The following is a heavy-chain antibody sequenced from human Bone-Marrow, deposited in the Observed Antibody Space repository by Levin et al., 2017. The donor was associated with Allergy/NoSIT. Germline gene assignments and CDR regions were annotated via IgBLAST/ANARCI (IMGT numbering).Heavy chain of an antibody. CDR3: AREGSGDYDYWFDP. Sequence: RASVKVSCKASGYTFTDSFIHWVRQAPGQGLEWMGRINPKSGGTNYAQKFQGRVTMTRDTSISTAYMELSRLRSDDTAVYYCAREGSGDYDYWFDPWGQGTLVTVSS. CDR2: INPKSGGT. D-gene: IGHD4-17*01. J-gene: IGHJ5*02. V-gene: IGHV1-2*06. CDR1: GYTFTDSF.